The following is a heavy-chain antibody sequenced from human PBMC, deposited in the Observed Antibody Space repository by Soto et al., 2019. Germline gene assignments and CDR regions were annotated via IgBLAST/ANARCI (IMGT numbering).Heavy chain of an antibody. V-gene: IGHV4-4*07. CDR1: GGSISNYF. CDR2: IFSSGST. Sequence: QVQLQESGPGLVKPSETLSLICTVSGGSISNYFWDWIRQPAGTGLAWIGRIFSSGSTNYNASLKSRVTMSVDTSKNQVSLKLTSMTAADTAVYYCARNVASPGVSGSWGAFDIWGQGTMVTVSS. J-gene: IGHJ3*02. CDR3: ARNVASPGVSGSWGAFDI. D-gene: IGHD5-12*01.